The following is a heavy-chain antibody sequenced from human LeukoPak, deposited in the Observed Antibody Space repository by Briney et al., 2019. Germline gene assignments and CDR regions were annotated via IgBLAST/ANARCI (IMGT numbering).Heavy chain of an antibody. V-gene: IGHV1-46*01. J-gene: IGHJ4*02. D-gene: IGHD3-3*01. CDR1: GYTFTSYS. Sequence: ASVKVSCKASGYTFTSYSIHWVRQAPGQGLEWMGIINPSGASTTYAQKFQGTVTITRDTSTSTVYMELSYLRSEDTAVYYCARAVLVRSPFDSWGQGTLVTVSS. CDR3: ARAVLVRSPFDS. CDR2: INPSGAST.